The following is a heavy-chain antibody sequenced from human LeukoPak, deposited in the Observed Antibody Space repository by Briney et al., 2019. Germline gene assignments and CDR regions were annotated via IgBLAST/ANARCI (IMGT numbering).Heavy chain of an antibody. CDR2: ISGSGGST. V-gene: IGHV3-23*01. D-gene: IGHD3-10*01. CDR1: GFTFSSYA. J-gene: IGHJ4*02. Sequence: GGSLRLSCAASGFTFSSYAMSWVRQAPGKGLEWVSAISGSGGSTYYADSVKGRFTISRDNSKNTLYLQMTSLRAEDTAVYYCAKDSYYYGSGSYYYWGQGTLVTVSS. CDR3: AKDSYYYGSGSYYY.